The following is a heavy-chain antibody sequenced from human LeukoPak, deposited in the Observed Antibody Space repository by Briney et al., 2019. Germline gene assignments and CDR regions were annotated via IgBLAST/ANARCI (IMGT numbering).Heavy chain of an antibody. CDR1: SASISNSNYF. CDR3: ARGGKWLYYFDY. V-gene: IGHV4-39*07. J-gene: IGHJ4*02. CDR2: IFYSGST. D-gene: IGHD6-19*01. Sequence: SETLSLTCGVSSASISNSNYFWGWIRQPPGKGLEWIGSIFYSGSTEYNPSLKSRVTISVDTSKNQFSLKLTSVTAADTAVYYCARGGKWLYYFDYWGQGTLVTVSS.